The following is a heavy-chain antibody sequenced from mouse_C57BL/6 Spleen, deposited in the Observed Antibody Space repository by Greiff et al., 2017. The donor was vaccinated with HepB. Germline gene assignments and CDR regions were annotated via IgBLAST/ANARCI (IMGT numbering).Heavy chain of an antibody. CDR2: IDPSDSYT. J-gene: IGHJ1*03. Sequence: QVQLQQSGAELVKPGASVKLSCKASGYTFTSYWMQWVKQRPGQGLEWIGEIDPSDSYTNYNQKFKGKATLTVDTSSSTAYMQLSSLTSEDSAVYYCARRIYYDYDSYWYFDVWGTGTTVTVSS. CDR1: GYTFTSYW. V-gene: IGHV1-50*01. CDR3: ARRIYYDYDSYWYFDV. D-gene: IGHD2-4*01.